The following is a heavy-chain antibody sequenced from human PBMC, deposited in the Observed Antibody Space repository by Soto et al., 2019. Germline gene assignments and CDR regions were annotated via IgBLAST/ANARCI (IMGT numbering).Heavy chain of an antibody. Sequence: PGGSLRLSCVASGFTFSGYGMHWVRQAPGKGLEWVAIIWYDGSNKYYADSVKGRFTISGDNSKNTLYLQMNSLRAEDTAVYYCARRGYSGYVLFDPWGQGTLVTVSS. J-gene: IGHJ5*02. V-gene: IGHV3-33*01. D-gene: IGHD5-12*01. CDR1: GFTFSGYG. CDR2: IWYDGSNK. CDR3: ARRGYSGYVLFDP.